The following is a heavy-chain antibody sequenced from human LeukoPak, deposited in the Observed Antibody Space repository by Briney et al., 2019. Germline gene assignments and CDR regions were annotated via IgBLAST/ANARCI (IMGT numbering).Heavy chain of an antibody. CDR2: IYSGGST. CDR1: GFTVSSNY. V-gene: IGHV3-53*01. Sequence: GGSLRLSCAASGFTVSSNYMSWVRPAPGKGLEWVSVIYSGGSTYYADSVKSRFTISRDNSKNTLYLQMNSLRAEDTAVYYCARDRARAYCGGDCYPYFDYWGQGTLVTVSS. D-gene: IGHD2-21*02. CDR3: ARDRARAYCGGDCYPYFDY. J-gene: IGHJ4*02.